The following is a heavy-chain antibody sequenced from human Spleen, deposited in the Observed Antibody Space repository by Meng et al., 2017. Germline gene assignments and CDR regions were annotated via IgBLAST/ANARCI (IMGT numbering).Heavy chain of an antibody. Sequence: QVHLQRWAEGLLKPSETLSLPCVVSGGSFSDYYWSWIRQPPGKGLEWIGEINHSGSTNYNPSLESRATISVDTSQNNLSLKLSSVTAADSAVYYCARGPTTMAHDFDYWGQGTLVTVSS. CDR2: INHSGST. CDR1: GGSFSDYY. J-gene: IGHJ4*02. V-gene: IGHV4-34*01. CDR3: ARGPTTMAHDFDY. D-gene: IGHD4-11*01.